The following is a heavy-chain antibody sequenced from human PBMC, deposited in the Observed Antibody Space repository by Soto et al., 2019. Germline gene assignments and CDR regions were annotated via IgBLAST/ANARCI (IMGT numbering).Heavy chain of an antibody. CDR3: ARDRGYDGHNYYYNAIGV. J-gene: IGHJ6*02. D-gene: IGHD3-10*01. CDR2: FRGFSPYS. Sequence: AGSLRLSCISSPFTFTTYTTNWARQAPGVGVKCVPGFRGFSPYSFDAEAVKGRFTISRDNAKNSLYLQMTRLRVEDPAVYYCARDRGYDGHNYYYNAIGVCRRGTTVAAAS. CDR1: PFTFTTYT. V-gene: IGHV3-21*01.